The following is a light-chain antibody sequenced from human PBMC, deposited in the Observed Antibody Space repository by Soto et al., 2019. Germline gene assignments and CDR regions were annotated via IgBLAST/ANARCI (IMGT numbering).Light chain of an antibody. J-gene: IGLJ2*01. V-gene: IGLV1-44*01. CDR3: AAWDDSLNVL. CDR1: SSNIGSNT. Sequence: QSVLTQPPSASGTPGQRVTISCSGSSSNIGSNTVNWYQQLPGTAPKLLIYSNNQPPSGVPDRFSGSKSGTSASLAIGGLQSEDEADYYCAAWDDSLNVLFGGGTKLTVL. CDR2: SNN.